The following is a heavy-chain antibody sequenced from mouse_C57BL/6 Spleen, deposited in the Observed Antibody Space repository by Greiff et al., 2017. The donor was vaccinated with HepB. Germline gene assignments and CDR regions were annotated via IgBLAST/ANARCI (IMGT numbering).Heavy chain of an antibody. D-gene: IGHD1-1*01. CDR3: ARKGVITTVVEVYYFDY. CDR2: ILPGSGST. J-gene: IGHJ2*01. CDR1: GYTFTGYW. V-gene: IGHV1-9*01. Sequence: QVQLQQSGAELMKPGASVKLSCKATGYTFTGYWIEWVKQRPGHGLEWIGEILPGSGSTNYNEKFKGKATFTADTSSNTAYMQLSSLTTEDSAIYYCARKGVITTVVEVYYFDYWGQGTTLTVSS.